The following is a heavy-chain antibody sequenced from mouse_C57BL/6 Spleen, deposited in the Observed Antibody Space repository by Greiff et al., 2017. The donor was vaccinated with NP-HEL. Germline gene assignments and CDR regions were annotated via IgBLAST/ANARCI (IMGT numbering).Heavy chain of an antibody. CDR2: ISSGGSYT. J-gene: IGHJ4*01. V-gene: IGHV5-6*01. D-gene: IGHD2-4*01. CDR3: ARPMITKAMDY. CDR1: GFTFSSYG. Sequence: EVQRVESGGDLVKPGGSLKLSCAASGFTFSSYGMSWVRQTPDKRLEWVATISSGGSYTYYPDSVKGRFPISRDNAKNTLYLQMSSLKSEDTAMYYCARPMITKAMDYWGQGTSVTVSS.